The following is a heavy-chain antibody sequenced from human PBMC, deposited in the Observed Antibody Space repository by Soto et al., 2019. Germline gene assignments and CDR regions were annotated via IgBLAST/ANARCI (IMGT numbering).Heavy chain of an antibody. V-gene: IGHV3-49*04. CDR1: GFTFGDYA. Sequence: GGSLRLSCTASGFTFGDYAMSWVRQAPGKGLEWVGFIRSKAYGGTTEYAASVKGRFTISRDDSKSIAYLQMNSLKTEDTAVYYCTREDWGGPSWGQGTLVTVSS. CDR2: IRSKAYGGTT. D-gene: IGHD7-27*01. J-gene: IGHJ4*02. CDR3: TREDWGGPS.